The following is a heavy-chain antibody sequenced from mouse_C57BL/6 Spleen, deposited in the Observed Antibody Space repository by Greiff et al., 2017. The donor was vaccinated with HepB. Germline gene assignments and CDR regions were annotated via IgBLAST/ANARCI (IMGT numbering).Heavy chain of an antibody. Sequence: VQLQQPGAELVKPGASVKLSCKASGYTFTSYWMHWVKQRPGQGLEWIGMIHPNSGSTNYNEKFKGKATLTVDKSSSTAYMQLSSLTSEDSAVYYCARMWQLRLSYFDYWGQGTTLTVSS. CDR3: ARMWQLRLSYFDY. J-gene: IGHJ2*01. D-gene: IGHD3-2*02. CDR2: IHPNSGST. CDR1: GYTFTSYW. V-gene: IGHV1-64*01.